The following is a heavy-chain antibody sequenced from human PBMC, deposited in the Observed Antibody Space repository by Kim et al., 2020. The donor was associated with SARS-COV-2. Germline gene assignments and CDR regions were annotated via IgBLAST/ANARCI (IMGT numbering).Heavy chain of an antibody. CDR3: ARVGYDFWSGFRAFDI. Sequence: KFQGRVTMTRDTSISTAYMELSRLRSDDTAVYYCARVGYDFWSGFRAFDIWGQGTMVTVSS. J-gene: IGHJ3*02. V-gene: IGHV1-2*02. D-gene: IGHD3-3*01.